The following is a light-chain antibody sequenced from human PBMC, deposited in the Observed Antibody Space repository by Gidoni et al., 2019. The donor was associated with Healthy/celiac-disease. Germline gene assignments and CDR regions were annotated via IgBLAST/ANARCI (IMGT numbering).Light chain of an antibody. V-gene: IGKV3-20*01. CDR3: QQYGSSPPEYT. CDR2: GAS. Sequence: EIVLTQSPGTLSLSPGERATLSCRASQCVSSSYLAWYQQKPGQAPRLLIYGASSRATGIPDRFSGSGSGTDFTLTISRLEPEDFAVYYCQQYGSSPPEYTFGQGTKLEIK. CDR1: QCVSSSY. J-gene: IGKJ2*01.